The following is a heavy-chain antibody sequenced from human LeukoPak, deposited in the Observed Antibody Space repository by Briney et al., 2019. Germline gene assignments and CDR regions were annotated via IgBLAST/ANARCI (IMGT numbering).Heavy chain of an antibody. J-gene: IGHJ4*02. CDR1: GFTFSSYA. CDR2: ISYDGSNK. CDR3: ARQRYYYDSSGPYFDY. Sequence: GRSLILSCAASGFTFSSYAMHWVRQAPGKGLEWVEVISYDGSNKYYADSVKGRFTISRDNSNNTLYLQVNSLRAEDTAVYYCARQRYYYDSSGPYFDYWGQGTLVTVSS. V-gene: IGHV3-30-3*01. D-gene: IGHD3-22*01.